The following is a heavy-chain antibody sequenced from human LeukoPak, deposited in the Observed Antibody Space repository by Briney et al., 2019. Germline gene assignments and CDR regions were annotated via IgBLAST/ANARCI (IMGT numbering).Heavy chain of an antibody. Sequence: SGTLSVTCVVYLGSFSGYYWSWLRQPPGKGLEWIGEINHSESTNYNPPLKSRVTISVDTSKNQSSLKLSSVTAADTAVYYCARGRKVVVVPAARGPHYYFDYWGQGTLVTVSS. CDR2: INHSEST. J-gene: IGHJ4*02. D-gene: IGHD2-2*01. V-gene: IGHV4-34*01. CDR3: ARGRKVVVVPAARGPHYYFDY. CDR1: LGSFSGYY.